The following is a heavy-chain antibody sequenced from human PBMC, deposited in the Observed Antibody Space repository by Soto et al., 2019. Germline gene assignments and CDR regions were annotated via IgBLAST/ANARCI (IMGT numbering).Heavy chain of an antibody. Sequence: GASVKVSCKASGGTFSSYAISWVRQAPGQGLEWMGGIIPIFGTATYAQKFQGRVTITADKSTSTAYMELSSLRSEDTAVYYCARDSIFGVVIGYYYGMDVWGQGTTVTVSS. V-gene: IGHV1-69*06. CDR1: GGTFSSYA. J-gene: IGHJ6*02. CDR3: ARDSIFGVVIGYYYGMDV. D-gene: IGHD3-3*01. CDR2: IIPIFGTA.